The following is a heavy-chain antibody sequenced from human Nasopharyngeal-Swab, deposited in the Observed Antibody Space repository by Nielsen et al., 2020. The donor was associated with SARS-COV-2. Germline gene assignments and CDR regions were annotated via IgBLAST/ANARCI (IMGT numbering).Heavy chain of an antibody. J-gene: IGHJ3*02. D-gene: IGHD5-18*01. CDR3: ARDRGYSYGYDAFDI. V-gene: IGHV3-48*02. CDR2: ISSGSSII. Sequence: VCQAPGKGLEWVSYISSGSSIIYYADSVKGRFTISRDNAKNSLYLQMNSLRDEDTAVYYCARDRGYSYGYDAFDIWGQGTMVTVSS.